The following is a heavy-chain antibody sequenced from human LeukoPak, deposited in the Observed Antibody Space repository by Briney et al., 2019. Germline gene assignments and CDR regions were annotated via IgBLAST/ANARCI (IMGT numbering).Heavy chain of an antibody. CDR3: ARGEAFAFDM. CDR1: GFTSSNYA. CDR2: INGRDGRT. V-gene: IGHV3-23*01. Sequence: PGGSLRLSCAAAGFTSSNYAMGWVRHAPGKGLVWVSSINGRDGRTYYADSVRGRFSISSDNSKNPLFLQMNSLRAEDTAVYYCARGEAFAFDMWGQGTVVTVSS. J-gene: IGHJ3*02.